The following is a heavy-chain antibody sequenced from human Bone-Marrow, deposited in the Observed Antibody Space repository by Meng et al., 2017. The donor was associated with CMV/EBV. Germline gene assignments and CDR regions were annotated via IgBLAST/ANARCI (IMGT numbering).Heavy chain of an antibody. CDR3: ARSTYDSSGYWVY. J-gene: IGHJ4*02. V-gene: IGHV4-31*02. D-gene: IGHD3-22*01. Sequence: VSGGSISRGGYYWTWIRQHPGKGLEWIGYIYYSVSTYDNPSLKSRLTISVDTSKNQFSLKLSSVTAADTAVYYCARSTYDSSGYWVYWGQGTLVTVSS. CDR2: IYYSVST. CDR1: GGSISRGGYY.